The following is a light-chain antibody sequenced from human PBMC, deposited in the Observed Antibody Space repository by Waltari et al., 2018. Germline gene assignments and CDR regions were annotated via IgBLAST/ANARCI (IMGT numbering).Light chain of an antibody. J-gene: IGLJ1*01. Sequence: QSALTQPASVSGSPGQSITISGTGTSSDGGGYNYVSWYQQHPGKAPKLIIYDVSNRPSSLSNPFSGSKSGNTASRTLSGLQAEDEADFSCSSSSSSSTRVFGTGPPLPVL. CDR2: DVS. CDR1: SSDGGGYNY. CDR3: SSSSSSSTRV. V-gene: IGLV2-14*03.